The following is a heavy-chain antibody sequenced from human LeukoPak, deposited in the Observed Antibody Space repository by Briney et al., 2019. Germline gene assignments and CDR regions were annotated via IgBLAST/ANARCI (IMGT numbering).Heavy chain of an antibody. Sequence: GGSLRLSCAASGFTFDDYTIHWVRQVPGKGLEWVSLISGDGGSTYYADSVKGRFTISRDNAKNSVHLQMNSLRAEDTAVYYCAGDSGWYYFEYWGQGTLVTVSS. D-gene: IGHD6-19*01. J-gene: IGHJ4*02. CDR3: AGDSGWYYFEY. CDR1: GFTFDDYT. V-gene: IGHV3-43*01. CDR2: ISGDGGST.